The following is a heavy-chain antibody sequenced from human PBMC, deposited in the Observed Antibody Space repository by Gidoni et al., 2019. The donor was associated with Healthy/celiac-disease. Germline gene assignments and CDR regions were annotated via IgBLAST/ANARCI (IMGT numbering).Heavy chain of an antibody. Sequence: QVQLVQSGAEVTKPGASVKVSCKASGYTFTRYYMHWVRQAPGQGLEWMGIINPSGGSTSYAQKCQGRVTMTRDTSTSTVYMELSSLRSEDTAVYYCARAPPYYYDSSGYYGYWGQGTLVTVSS. V-gene: IGHV1-46*01. J-gene: IGHJ4*02. CDR1: GYTFTRYY. CDR3: ARAPPYYYDSSGYYGY. D-gene: IGHD3-22*01. CDR2: INPSGGST.